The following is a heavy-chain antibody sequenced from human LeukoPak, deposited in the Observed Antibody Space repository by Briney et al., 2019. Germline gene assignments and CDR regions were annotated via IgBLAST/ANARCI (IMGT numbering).Heavy chain of an antibody. CDR1: GYTFSSYW. D-gene: IGHD2-8*01. CDR3: ARLAYCSNDVCYSNYYYSMDV. V-gene: IGHV5-51*01. J-gene: IGHJ6*03. CDR2: IYPDDSDT. Sequence: GESLKISCKGSGYTFSSYWIGWVRQMPGKGLEWMGIIYPDDSDTRYSPSFQGQVTISADKSISTAYLQWSSLKASDTAMYYCARLAYCSNDVCYSNYYYSMDVWGKGSTVTVSS.